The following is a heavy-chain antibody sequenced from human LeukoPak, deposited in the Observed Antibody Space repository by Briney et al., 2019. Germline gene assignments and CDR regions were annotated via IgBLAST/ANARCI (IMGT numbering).Heavy chain of an antibody. CDR1: GFTFSSYE. J-gene: IGHJ4*02. V-gene: IGHV3-48*03. CDR3: ARVGKNGWDFDH. D-gene: IGHD6-19*01. Sequence: GGSLRLSCAASGFTFSSYEMNWVRQAPGKGLEGVSYISSSGSTIYYADSVKGRFTISRDNAKNSLYLQMTSLRADDTAVYYCARVGKNGWDFDHWGQGILVTVSS. CDR2: ISSSGSTI.